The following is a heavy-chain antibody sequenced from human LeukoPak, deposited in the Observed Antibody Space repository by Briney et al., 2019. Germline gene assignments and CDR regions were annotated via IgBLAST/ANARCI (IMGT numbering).Heavy chain of an antibody. J-gene: IGHJ4*02. Sequence: SETLSLTCTVSGGSISSSSYYGGWIRQPPGKGLEWIGSIHYSGSTYYNPSLKSRVTISVDTSKNQFSLKLSSVTAADTAVYYCARHYYYDSFNDFYFDYWGQGTLVTVSS. V-gene: IGHV4-39*01. CDR3: ARHYYYDSFNDFYFDY. CDR1: GGSISSSSYY. CDR2: IHYSGST. D-gene: IGHD3-22*01.